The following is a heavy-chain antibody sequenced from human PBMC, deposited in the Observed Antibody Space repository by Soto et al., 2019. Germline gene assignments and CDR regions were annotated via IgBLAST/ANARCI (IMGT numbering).Heavy chain of an antibody. CDR2: IYYSGST. CDR3: ARVLRAAAGTGWFDP. J-gene: IGHJ5*02. D-gene: IGHD6-13*01. CDR1: GGSISSYY. Sequence: PSETLSLTCTVSGGSISSYYWSWIRQPPGKGLEWIGYIYYSGSTNYNPSLKSRVTISVDTSKNQFSLKLSSVTAADTAVYYCARVLRAAAGTGWFDPWGQGTLVTVS. V-gene: IGHV4-59*01.